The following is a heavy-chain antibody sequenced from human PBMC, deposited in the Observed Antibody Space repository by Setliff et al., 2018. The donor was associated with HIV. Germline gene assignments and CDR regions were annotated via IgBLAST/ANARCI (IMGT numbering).Heavy chain of an antibody. CDR2: INDSGST. CDR1: NGSFSGYY. V-gene: IGHV4-34*01. J-gene: IGHJ4*02. D-gene: IGHD5-18*01. Sequence: PSETLSLTCAVYNGSFSGYYWTWIRQPPGKGLEWIGEINDSGSTNYSPSLKSRVTISADASRNQFSLRLSSVTAADTAVYYCAAWGPRYSYAPYFFDSWGQGTLVSVSS. CDR3: AAWGPRYSYAPYFFDS.